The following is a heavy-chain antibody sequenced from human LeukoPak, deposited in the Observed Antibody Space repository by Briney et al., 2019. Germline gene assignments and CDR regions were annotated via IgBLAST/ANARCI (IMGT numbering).Heavy chain of an antibody. J-gene: IGHJ5*02. CDR1: GYTFTTYG. CDR3: ARREQTTVTNNWFDP. D-gene: IGHD4-17*01. V-gene: IGHV1-18*01. Sequence: ASVKVSCKASGYTFTTYGISWVRQAPGQGLEWMGWISAYNGNTNYAQKLQGRVTMTTDTSTSTAYMELRGLRSDDTAVYYCARREQTTVTNNWFDPWGQGTLVTVSS. CDR2: ISAYNGNT.